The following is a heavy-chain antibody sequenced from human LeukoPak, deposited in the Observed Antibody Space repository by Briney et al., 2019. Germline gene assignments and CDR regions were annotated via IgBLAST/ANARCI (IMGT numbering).Heavy chain of an antibody. Sequence: AGSLTLSCAASGFTFSSYAMSWVRQAPGKGLEWVSAISGSGGSTYYADSVKGRLTISRDNSKNTLSLQMKSLRAEHTGVYYCAKDLWQYVDTAMVIDYWGQGTLVTVSS. CDR3: AKDLWQYVDTAMVIDY. D-gene: IGHD5-18*01. CDR1: GFTFSSYA. V-gene: IGHV3-23*01. J-gene: IGHJ4*02. CDR2: ISGSGGST.